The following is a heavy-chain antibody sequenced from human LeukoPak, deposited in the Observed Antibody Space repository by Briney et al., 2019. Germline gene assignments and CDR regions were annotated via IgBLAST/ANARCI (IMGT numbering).Heavy chain of an antibody. J-gene: IGHJ3*02. CDR2: TGNKANSYTT. D-gene: IGHD1-26*01. CDR1: GFGFSDQY. CDR3: VRGYSGVSVYAYDI. V-gene: IGHV3-72*01. Sequence: GGSLRLSCAASGFGFSDQYMDWARQAPGKGLEWVGRTGNKANSYTTEYAASVKGRFTISRDDSKNSLYLQMNSLKTEDTAVYYCVRGYSGVSVYAYDIWGQGTMVTVSS.